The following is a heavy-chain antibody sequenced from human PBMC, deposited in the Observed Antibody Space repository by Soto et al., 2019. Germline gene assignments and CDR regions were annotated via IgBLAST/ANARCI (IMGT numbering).Heavy chain of an antibody. J-gene: IGHJ6*02. CDR3: ARSIAARPDLHADV. Sequence: ASVKVSCKASGYTFTSYGISWVRQAPGQGLEWMGWISAYNGNTNHAQKLQGRVTMTTDTSTSTAYMELRSLRSDDTAVYYCARSIAARPDLHADVWGQGTTVTVS. CDR1: GYTFTSYG. V-gene: IGHV1-18*04. D-gene: IGHD6-6*01. CDR2: ISAYNGNT.